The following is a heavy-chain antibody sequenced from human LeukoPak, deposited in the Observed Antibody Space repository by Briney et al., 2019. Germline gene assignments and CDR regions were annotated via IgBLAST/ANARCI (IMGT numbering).Heavy chain of an antibody. J-gene: IGHJ3*02. D-gene: IGHD3-22*01. Sequence: ASVKVSCTASGGTFSSYAISWVRQAPGQGLEWMGRIIPIFGTANYAEKFQGRVTITTDDSTGTAYMELSSLRSEDTAVYYCASPGYSYYYDSSEFDAFDIWGQGTMVTVSS. CDR1: GGTFSSYA. CDR3: ASPGYSYYYDSSEFDAFDI. V-gene: IGHV1-69*05. CDR2: IIPIFGTA.